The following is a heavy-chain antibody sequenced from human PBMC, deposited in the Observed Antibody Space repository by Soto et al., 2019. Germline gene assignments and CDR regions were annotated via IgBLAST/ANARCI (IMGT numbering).Heavy chain of an antibody. V-gene: IGHV3-23*01. CDR2: ISGSGRNT. D-gene: IGHD2-8*01. CDR3: AKNGLSNSPSAIDS. J-gene: IGHJ4*02. CDR1: GFTFSSNG. Sequence: GGSLRLSCATSGFTFSSNGMSWVRQAPGKGLDWVSGISGSGRNTYYADSVKGRFTISRDNSKNTLFLQMNSLRAEDTAVYYCAKNGLSNSPSAIDSWGQGTLVTVSS.